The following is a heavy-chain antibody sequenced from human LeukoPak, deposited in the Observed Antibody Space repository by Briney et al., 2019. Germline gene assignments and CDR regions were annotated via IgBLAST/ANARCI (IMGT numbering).Heavy chain of an antibody. CDR1: GVTFNIYA. CDR2: ISPIFGTA. J-gene: IGHJ4*02. V-gene: IGHV1-69*13. D-gene: IGHD3-16*01. Sequence: ASVEVSFKASGVTFNIYAIRWVRQAPGQGLEGMGGISPIFGTANYAQKFQGRVTITADESTSTVYMELSSLRSEDTAVYYCARDFRGDYFDYWGQGTLVTVSS. CDR3: ARDFRGDYFDY.